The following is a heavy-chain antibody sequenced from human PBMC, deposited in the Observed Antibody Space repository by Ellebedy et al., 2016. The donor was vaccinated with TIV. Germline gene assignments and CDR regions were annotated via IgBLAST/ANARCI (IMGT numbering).Heavy chain of an antibody. CDR3: ARDEPPWGETPHYGMDV. D-gene: IGHD3-16*01. CDR1: GYTLTNFY. V-gene: IGHV1-46*01. J-gene: IGHJ6*02. Sequence: ASVKVSCKAFGYTLTNFYVHWVRQAPGQGLEWMGVIDPSGGGTTYAQRFQGRVTMTSDASTSTVYMELKSLRSEDTAVYYCARDEPPWGETPHYGMDVWGQGTTVTVSS. CDR2: IDPSGGGT.